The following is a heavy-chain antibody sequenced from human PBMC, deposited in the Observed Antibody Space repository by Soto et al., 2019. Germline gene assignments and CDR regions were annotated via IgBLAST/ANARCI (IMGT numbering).Heavy chain of an antibody. CDR2: VSADNVNT. CDR3: ARGPMAGSGWFDP. Sequence: ASVKVSCKASGYTFTTYGISWVRQAPGQGPEWMGWVSADNVNTNYAQKIQGRVTMTTDTSTSTAYMELRSLRSDDTAVYYCARGPMAGSGWFDPWGQGTLVTVSS. V-gene: IGHV1-18*01. CDR1: GYTFTTYG. D-gene: IGHD3-10*01. J-gene: IGHJ5*02.